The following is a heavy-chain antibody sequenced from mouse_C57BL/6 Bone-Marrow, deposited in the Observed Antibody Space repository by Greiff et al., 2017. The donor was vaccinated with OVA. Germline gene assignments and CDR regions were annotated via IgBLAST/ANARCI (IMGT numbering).Heavy chain of an antibody. CDR1: GYTFTDYN. V-gene: IGHV1-18*01. CDR2: INPNNGGT. CDR3: ARRLRWYFDV. J-gene: IGHJ1*03. Sequence: VQLQQSGPELVKPGASVKIPCKASGYTFTDYNMDWVKQSHGKSLEWIGDINPNNGGTIYNQKFKGKATLTVDKSSSTAYTELRSLTSEDTAVYYCARRLRWYFDVWGTGTTVTVSS. D-gene: IGHD1-1*01.